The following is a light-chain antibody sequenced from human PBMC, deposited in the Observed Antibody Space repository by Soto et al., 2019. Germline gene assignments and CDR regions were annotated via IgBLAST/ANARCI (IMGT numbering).Light chain of an antibody. J-gene: IGLJ2*01. CDR1: ISNIGSNT. CDR3: AAWDDSLNVVA. CDR2: SND. Sequence: QSVLTQPPSASGTPGQRVTISCSGSISNIGSNTVNWYQQLPGAAPKLLISSNDRRPSGVPGRFSGSKSGTSASLAISWLRSEDEADYYCAAWDDSLNVVAFGGGTKLTVL. V-gene: IGLV1-44*01.